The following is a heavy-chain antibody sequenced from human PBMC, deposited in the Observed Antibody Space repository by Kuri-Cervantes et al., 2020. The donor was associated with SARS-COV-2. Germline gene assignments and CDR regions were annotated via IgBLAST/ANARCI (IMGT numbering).Heavy chain of an antibody. J-gene: IGHJ3*02. D-gene: IGHD6-19*01. CDR3: ARILNSSGWPIDAFDI. CDR1: GGSISSSSYY. V-gene: IGHV4-39*07. CDR2: IYYSGST. Sequence: SETLSLTYTVSGGSISSSSYYWGWIRQPPGKGLEWIGSIYYSGSTYYNPSLKSRVTISVDTSKNQFSLKLSSVTAADTAVYYCARILNSSGWPIDAFDIWGQGTMVTVSS.